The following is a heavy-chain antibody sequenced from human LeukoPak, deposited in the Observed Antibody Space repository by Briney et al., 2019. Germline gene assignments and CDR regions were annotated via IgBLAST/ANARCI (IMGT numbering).Heavy chain of an antibody. CDR1: GGSISSGDYY. Sequence: SQTLSLTCPVSGGSISSGDYYWSWIPQPPGKGLEWIAYMYYSGSTYYNPSLKSRVTMSADTSKNQLSLKLSSVTGADTAVYYCARPYYYDSRIDPWGQGILVTVSS. J-gene: IGHJ5*02. V-gene: IGHV4-30-4*01. D-gene: IGHD3-22*01. CDR2: MYYSGST. CDR3: ARPYYYDSRIDP.